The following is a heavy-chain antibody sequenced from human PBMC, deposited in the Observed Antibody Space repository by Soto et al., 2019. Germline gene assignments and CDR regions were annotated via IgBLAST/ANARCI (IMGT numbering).Heavy chain of an antibody. CDR2: IYYSGST. Sequence: PSETLSLTCIVSGGSISSNDFYWSWIRQHPGKGLEWIGYIYYSGSTNYNPSLKSRVTISVDTSKNQFSLKLSSVTAADTAVYYCARHRRDFDYWGQGTLVTVSS. J-gene: IGHJ4*02. V-gene: IGHV4-30-4*08. CDR1: GGSISSNDFY. CDR3: ARHRRDFDY.